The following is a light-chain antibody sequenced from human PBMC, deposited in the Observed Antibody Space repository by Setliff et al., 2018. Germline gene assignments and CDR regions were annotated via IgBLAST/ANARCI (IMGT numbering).Light chain of an antibody. CDR3: SSYTSLSTRG. V-gene: IGLV2-14*01. Sequence: ALAQPASVSGSPGQSITISCTGTSSDVGDYKYVSWYQQIPGKAPKLIIFEVSNRPSGIPNRFSGSKSGNTASLSISGLQAEDEADYYCSSYTSLSTRGFGTGTKV. J-gene: IGLJ1*01. CDR2: EVS. CDR1: SSDVGDYKY.